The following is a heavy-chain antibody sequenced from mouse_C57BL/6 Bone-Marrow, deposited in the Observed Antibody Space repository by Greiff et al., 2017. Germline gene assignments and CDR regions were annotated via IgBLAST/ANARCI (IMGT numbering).Heavy chain of an antibody. J-gene: IGHJ2*01. D-gene: IGHD1-1*01. CDR2: IYPGSGST. Sequence: VQLQQPGAELVKPGASVKMSCKASGYTFTSYWITWVKQRPGQGLEWIGDIYPGSGSTNYNEKFKSKATLTVDTSSSTAYMQLSSLTSEDSAVYYCARSEITTVSNFAYWGQGTTLTVSS. CDR1: GYTFTSYW. CDR3: ARSEITTVSNFAY. V-gene: IGHV1-55*01.